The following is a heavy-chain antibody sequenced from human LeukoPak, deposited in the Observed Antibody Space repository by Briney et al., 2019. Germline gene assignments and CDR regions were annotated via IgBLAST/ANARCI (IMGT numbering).Heavy chain of an antibody. CDR2: INHSGST. Sequence: KTSETLSLTCTVSGDSINYYYWSWIRQPPGKGLEWIGEINHSGSTNYNPSLKSRVTISVDTSKNQFSLKLSSVTAADTAVYYCARGRAVAVLPRKDAFDIWGQGTMVTVSS. D-gene: IGHD6-19*01. V-gene: IGHV4-34*01. CDR3: ARGRAVAVLPRKDAFDI. CDR1: GDSINYYY. J-gene: IGHJ3*02.